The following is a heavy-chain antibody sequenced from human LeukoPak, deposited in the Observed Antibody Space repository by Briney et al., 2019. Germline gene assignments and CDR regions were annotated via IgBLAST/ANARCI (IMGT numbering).Heavy chain of an antibody. CDR1: GFTFSSYS. CDR2: ISSSSSYI. CDR3: GRVLAPVRSSSFGY. J-gene: IGHJ4*02. D-gene: IGHD6-6*01. V-gene: IGHV3-21*01. Sequence: GGSLRLSCGASGFTFSSYSMNWVRQAPGKGLEWVSSISSSSSYIYYADSVKGRFTISRDNAKNSLYLQINSLRAGDRAVYYCGRVLAPVRSSSFGYWGQGTLVTVSS.